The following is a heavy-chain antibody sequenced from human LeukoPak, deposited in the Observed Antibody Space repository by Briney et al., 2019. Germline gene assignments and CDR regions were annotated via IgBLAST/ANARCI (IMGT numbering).Heavy chain of an antibody. CDR1: GFTFSSYG. CDR3: AKDLFGLGMITFGGAADY. J-gene: IGHJ4*02. Sequence: PGGSLRLSCAASGFTFSSYGMHWVRQAPGKGLEWVAFIRYDGSNKYYADSVKGRFTISRDNSKNTLYLQMNSLRAEDTAVYYCAKDLFGLGMITFGGAADYWGQGTLVTVSS. CDR2: IRYDGSNK. V-gene: IGHV3-30*02. D-gene: IGHD3-16*01.